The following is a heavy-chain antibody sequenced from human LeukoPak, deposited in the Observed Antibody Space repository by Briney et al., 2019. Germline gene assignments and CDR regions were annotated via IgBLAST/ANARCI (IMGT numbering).Heavy chain of an antibody. D-gene: IGHD2-2*02. CDR1: GFTFSSYA. CDR3: AREIVVVPAAIPRGYYYYGMDV. Sequence: GGSLRLSCAASGFTFSSYAMSWVRQAPGKGLEWVSAISGSGGNTYYTDSVKGRFTISRDNSKDTLYLQMNSLRAEDTAVYYCAREIVVVPAAIPRGYYYYGMDVWGQGTTVTVSS. J-gene: IGHJ6*02. V-gene: IGHV3-23*01. CDR2: ISGSGGNT.